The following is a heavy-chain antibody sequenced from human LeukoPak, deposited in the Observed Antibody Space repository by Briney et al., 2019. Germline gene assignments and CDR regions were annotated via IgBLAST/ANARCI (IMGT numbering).Heavy chain of an antibody. V-gene: IGHV4-34*01. CDR3: ARQTGSGLFILP. J-gene: IGHJ4*01. Sequence: KTSETLSLTCAVYGGSFSGFYWTWIRQPPGKGLEWIGSIYYTGNTYYNASLKSRVTISIDTSKNQISLRLTSVTATDTAIYYCARQTGSGLFILPGGQGTLVTVSS. CDR1: GGSFSGFY. D-gene: IGHD3/OR15-3a*01. CDR2: IYYTGNT.